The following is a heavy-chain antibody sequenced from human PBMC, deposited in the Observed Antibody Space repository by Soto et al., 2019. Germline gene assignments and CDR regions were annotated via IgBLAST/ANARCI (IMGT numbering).Heavy chain of an antibody. Sequence: QVQLVESGGGVVQPGRSLRLSCAASGFTFSSYAMHWVRQAPGKGLEWVAVISYDGSNKYYADSVKGRFTISRDNSKNTLYLQMNSLRAEDTAVYYCARDSFGAHDYWGQGTLVTVSS. V-gene: IGHV3-30-3*01. CDR1: GFTFSSYA. CDR2: ISYDGSNK. D-gene: IGHD3-16*01. J-gene: IGHJ4*02. CDR3: ARDSFGAHDY.